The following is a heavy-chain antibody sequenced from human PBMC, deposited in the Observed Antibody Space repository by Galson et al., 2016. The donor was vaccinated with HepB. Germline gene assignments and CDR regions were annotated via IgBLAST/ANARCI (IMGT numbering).Heavy chain of an antibody. Sequence: SETLSLTCTVSGGSINSVGGFYWSWIRQRPGKGLEWIGYIFYSGSTYYSPSLERRVSISVDRSATKFSLKMRSVTVADTATYYCARSRPSPQWSFGRYRYGFDVWGKGTTVVVSS. CDR1: GGSINSVGGFY. J-gene: IGHJ6*04. CDR2: IFYSGST. CDR3: ARSRPSPQWSFGRYRYGFDV. D-gene: IGHD3-16*02. V-gene: IGHV4-61*08.